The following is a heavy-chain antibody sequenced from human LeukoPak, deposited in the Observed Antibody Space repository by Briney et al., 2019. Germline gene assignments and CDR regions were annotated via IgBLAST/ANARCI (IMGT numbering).Heavy chain of an antibody. J-gene: IGHJ5*02. Sequence: GGSLRLSCAASGFTFSSYGMHWVRQATGKGLEWVSAIGTAGDTYYPGSVKGRFTISRENAKNSLYLQMNSLRAGDTAVYYCARAVGGEVWFDPWGQGTLVTVSS. V-gene: IGHV3-13*01. CDR2: IGTAGDT. D-gene: IGHD3-16*01. CDR1: GFTFSSYG. CDR3: ARAVGGEVWFDP.